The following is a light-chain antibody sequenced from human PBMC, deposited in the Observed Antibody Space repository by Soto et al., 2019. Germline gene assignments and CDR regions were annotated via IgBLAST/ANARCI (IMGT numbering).Light chain of an antibody. V-gene: IGKV4-1*01. CDR1: QSVLYSSNNKNY. Sequence: DIVMTQSPDSLAVSLGERATINCKSSQSVLYSSNNKNYLAWYQQKPGQPPKLLIYWASTRESGVPDRFSGSESGTDFTLTSSSLQAEDVAVYYCQQYYSTPRTFGQGTKLAIK. J-gene: IGKJ1*01. CDR3: QQYYSTPRT. CDR2: WAS.